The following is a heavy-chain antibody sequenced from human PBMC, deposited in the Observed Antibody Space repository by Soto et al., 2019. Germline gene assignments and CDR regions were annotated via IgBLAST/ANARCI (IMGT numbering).Heavy chain of an antibody. CDR2: INPGNSET. CDR1: GYSLINYW. V-gene: IGHV5-51*01. Sequence: PGESLKISCNPSGYSLINYWIGLVRQMPGKGLEWMAIINPGNSETRYSPAFQGQVTISADKSITTTYLQWDSLKASDTAMYYCARPDNNYVASWGQGALVTVSS. CDR3: ARPDNNYVAS. D-gene: IGHD2-15*01. J-gene: IGHJ4*02.